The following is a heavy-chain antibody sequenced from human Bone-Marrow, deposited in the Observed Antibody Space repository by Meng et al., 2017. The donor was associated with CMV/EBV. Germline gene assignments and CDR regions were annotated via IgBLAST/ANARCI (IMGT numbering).Heavy chain of an antibody. V-gene: IGHV4-38-2*02. CDR1: GDSIRRGYQ. CDR3: AGYVVTIFGAVVPEYFQH. D-gene: IGHD3-3*01. J-gene: IGHJ1*01. CDR2: IYHSGTT. Sequence: SETLSLTCTVSGDSIRRGYQWGWIRQPPGKGLEWIGNIYHSGTTYYNPALRSRVTISLDTHNNQFSLKLSSVTATDTAMYYCAGYVVTIFGAVVPEYFQHWGPGTLVTVSS.